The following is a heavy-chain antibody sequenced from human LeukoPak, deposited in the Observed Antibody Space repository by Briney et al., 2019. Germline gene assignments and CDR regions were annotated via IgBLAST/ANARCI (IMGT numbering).Heavy chain of an antibody. CDR2: ISAYNGNT. V-gene: IGHV1-18*01. CDR1: GYPFDNFG. J-gene: IGHJ4*02. Sequence: GAAVKVSRRASGYPFDNFGLTWVRQAPGQGLEWMGWISAYNGNTHYAQKFRGRLTMTTDTSTTTAYLELRSLKSDDTAVYYCARDRLGGDLTGESLYWGQGTLVTVSS. D-gene: IGHD4-17*01. CDR3: ARDRLGGDLTGESLY.